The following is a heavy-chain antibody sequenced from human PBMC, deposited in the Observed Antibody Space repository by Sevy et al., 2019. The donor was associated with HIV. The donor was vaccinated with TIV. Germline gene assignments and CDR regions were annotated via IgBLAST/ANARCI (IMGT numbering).Heavy chain of an antibody. D-gene: IGHD3-9*01. Sequence: ASVKVSCKASGGTFSSYAISWVRQAPGQGLEWMGGIIPIFGTANYAQKFQGRVTITADESTSTAYMELSSLRSEDTAVYYCARESYDILPGSRGMDVWGQGTTVTVSS. J-gene: IGHJ6*02. CDR1: GGTFSSYA. CDR3: ARESYDILPGSRGMDV. CDR2: IIPIFGTA. V-gene: IGHV1-69*13.